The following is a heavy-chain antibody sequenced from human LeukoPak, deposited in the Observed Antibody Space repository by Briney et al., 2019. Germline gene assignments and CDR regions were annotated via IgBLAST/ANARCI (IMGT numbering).Heavy chain of an antibody. J-gene: IGHJ4*02. CDR2: IWYDGSNK. Sequence: SGGSLRLSCAASGFIFSSYGMHWVRQAPGKGLEWVAVIWYDGSNKYYADSVKGRFTISRDNSKNTLYLQMNSLRAEDTAVYYCARDLLGYCSSTSCPPLFDYWGQGTLVTVSS. CDR1: GFIFSSYG. D-gene: IGHD2-2*01. V-gene: IGHV3-33*01. CDR3: ARDLLGYCSSTSCPPLFDY.